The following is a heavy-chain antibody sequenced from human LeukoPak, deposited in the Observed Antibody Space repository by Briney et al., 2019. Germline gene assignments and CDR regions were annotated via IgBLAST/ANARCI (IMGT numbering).Heavy chain of an antibody. CDR1: GGTFSSYA. CDR3: ARDRAVANYYYYYMDV. V-gene: IGHV1-69*05. D-gene: IGHD6-19*01. J-gene: IGHJ6*03. Sequence: GSSVKVSCKASGGTFSSYATSWVRQAPGQGLEWMGGIIPIFGTANYAQKFQGRVTITTDESTSTAYMELSSLRSEDTAVYYCARDRAVANYYYYYMDVWGKGTTVTVSS. CDR2: IIPIFGTA.